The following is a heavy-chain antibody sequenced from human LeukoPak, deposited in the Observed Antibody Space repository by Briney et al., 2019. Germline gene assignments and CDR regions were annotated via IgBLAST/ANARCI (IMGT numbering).Heavy chain of an antibody. J-gene: IGHJ4*02. V-gene: IGHV4-61*01. Sequence: PSETLSLTCTVSGGSVSSGSYYWSWIRQPPGKGLEWIGYIYYSGSTNYNPSLKSRVTISVDTSKNQFSLKLSSVTAADTAVYYCARGSDYYDSSGYYYGFDYWGQGTLVTVSS. CDR2: IYYSGST. CDR3: ARGSDYYDSSGYYYGFDY. CDR1: GGSVSSGSYY. D-gene: IGHD3-22*01.